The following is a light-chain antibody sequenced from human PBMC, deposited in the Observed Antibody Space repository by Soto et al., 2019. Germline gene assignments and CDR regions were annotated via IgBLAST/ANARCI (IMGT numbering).Light chain of an antibody. CDR1: SSDVGGYDY. J-gene: IGLJ2*01. Sequence: QSALTQPPSASGSPRQSVTISCTGTSSDVGGYDYVSWYQQHPGKAPKVMIFEVSKRPSGVPDRFSGSKSANTASLTVSGLQAEDEADYYCTSYAGANTLVFGGGTKLTVL. CDR3: TSYAGANTLV. CDR2: EVS. V-gene: IGLV2-8*01.